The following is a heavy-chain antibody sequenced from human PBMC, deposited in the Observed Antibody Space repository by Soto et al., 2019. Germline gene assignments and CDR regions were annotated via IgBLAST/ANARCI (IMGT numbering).Heavy chain of an antibody. V-gene: IGHV1-18*01. CDR1: GYTFTRSG. J-gene: IGHJ6*02. D-gene: IGHD3-16*01. CDR3: AMVDNYVTPTPQDV. Sequence: ASLKVSCKASGYTFTRSGISWVRQAPGQGLEWMGWISPYSGNTHYASKVQGRLTMTTDTSTSTAYMDLGSLTSGDTAVYYCAMVDNYVTPTPQDVWGQGTTVTVSS. CDR2: ISPYSGNT.